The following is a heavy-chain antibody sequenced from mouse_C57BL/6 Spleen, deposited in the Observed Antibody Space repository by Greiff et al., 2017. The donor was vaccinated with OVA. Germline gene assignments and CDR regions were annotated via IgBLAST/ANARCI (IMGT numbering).Heavy chain of an antibody. CDR2: IDPSDSET. J-gene: IGHJ1*03. Sequence: QVQLQQPGAELVRPGSSVKLSCKASGYTFTSYWMHWVKQRPIQGLEWIGNIDPSDSETHYNQKFKDKATLTVDKSSSTAYMQLSSLTSKDSAVYYCARGPTGTSWYFDVWGTGTTVTVSS. CDR3: ARGPTGTSWYFDV. V-gene: IGHV1-52*01. CDR1: GYTFTSYW. D-gene: IGHD4-1*02.